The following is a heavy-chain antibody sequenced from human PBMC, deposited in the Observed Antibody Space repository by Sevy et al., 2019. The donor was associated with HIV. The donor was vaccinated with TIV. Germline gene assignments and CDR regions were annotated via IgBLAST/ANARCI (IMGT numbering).Heavy chain of an antibody. CDR3: AKDLAMIVVVTDDAFDI. CDR2: ISGSGGST. CDR1: GFTFSSYA. Sequence: GGSLRLSCAASGFTFSSYAMSWVRQAPGKGLEWVSAISGSGGSTYYADSVKGQFTISRDNSKNTLYLQMNSLRAEDTAVYYCAKDLAMIVVVTDDAFDIWGQGTMVTVSS. V-gene: IGHV3-23*01. J-gene: IGHJ3*02. D-gene: IGHD3-22*01.